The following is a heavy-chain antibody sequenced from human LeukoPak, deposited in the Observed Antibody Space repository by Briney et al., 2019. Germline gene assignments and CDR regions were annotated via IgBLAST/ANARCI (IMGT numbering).Heavy chain of an antibody. Sequence: PSETLSLTCTVSGGSISSSSYYWGWIRQPPGKGLEWIGSIYYSGSTYYNPSLKSRVTISVDTSKNQFSLKLSSVTAADTAVYYCARDLGIFFDAFDIWGQGTMVTVSS. CDR3: ARDLGIFFDAFDI. J-gene: IGHJ3*02. CDR1: GGSISSSSYY. CDR2: IYYSGST. D-gene: IGHD2-15*01. V-gene: IGHV4-39*02.